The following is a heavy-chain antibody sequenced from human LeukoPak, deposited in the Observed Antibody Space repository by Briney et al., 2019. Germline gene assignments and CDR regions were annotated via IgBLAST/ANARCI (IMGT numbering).Heavy chain of an antibody. D-gene: IGHD1-1*01. J-gene: IGHJ4*02. Sequence: QSGGSLRLSCEVSGLTFSNYWMIWVRQAPGKGLESVAIVNEDGSAKYYLDSVKGRFTISGDNARNSLYLGMNSLRAEDTAVYYCARDYWRSIDHWGQGTLVTVSS. V-gene: IGHV3-7*01. CDR2: VNEDGSAK. CDR1: GLTFSNYW. CDR3: ARDYWRSIDH.